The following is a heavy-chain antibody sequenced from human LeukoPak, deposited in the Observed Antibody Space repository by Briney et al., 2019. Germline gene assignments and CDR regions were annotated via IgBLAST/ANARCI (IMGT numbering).Heavy chain of an antibody. Sequence: ASVTVSCKASGYTFTGYYMHWVRQAPGQGLEWMGWINPNSGGTNYAQKFQGRVTMTRDTSISTAYMELSRLRSDDTAVYYCARGFVDTAGFDYWGQGTLVTVSS. V-gene: IGHV1-2*02. CDR1: GYTFTGYY. CDR2: INPNSGGT. D-gene: IGHD5-18*01. J-gene: IGHJ4*02. CDR3: ARGFVDTAGFDY.